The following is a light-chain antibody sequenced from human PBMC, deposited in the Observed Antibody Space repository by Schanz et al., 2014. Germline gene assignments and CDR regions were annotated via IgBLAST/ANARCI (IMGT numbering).Light chain of an antibody. CDR3: SSYTTTTWRV. V-gene: IGLV2-8*01. Sequence: QSALTQPPSASGSPGQSVTISCTGTSSDVGGYNYVSWYQQHPGKAPKVMIYEVTKRPSGVPDRYSGSKSGNTASLTISGLQAEDEADYYCSSYTTTTWRVFGGGTKLTVL. CDR2: EVT. J-gene: IGLJ3*02. CDR1: SSDVGGYNY.